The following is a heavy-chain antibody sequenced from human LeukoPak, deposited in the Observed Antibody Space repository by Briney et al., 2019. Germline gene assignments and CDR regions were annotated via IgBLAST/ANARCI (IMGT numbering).Heavy chain of an antibody. Sequence: ASVTVSCKASGYTFTSYYMHWVRQAPGQGLEWMGLINPSGGSTSYAQKLQGRVTMTRDTSTSTVYMELSSLRSEDTAVYYCARACSSTSCGFDYWGQGTLVTVSS. D-gene: IGHD2-2*01. CDR1: GYTFTSYY. J-gene: IGHJ4*02. V-gene: IGHV1-46*04. CDR2: INPSGGST. CDR3: ARACSSTSCGFDY.